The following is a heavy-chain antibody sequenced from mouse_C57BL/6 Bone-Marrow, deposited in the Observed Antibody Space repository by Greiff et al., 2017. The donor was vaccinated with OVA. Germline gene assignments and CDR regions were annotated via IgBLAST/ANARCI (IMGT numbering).Heavy chain of an antibody. J-gene: IGHJ2*01. CDR3: ARKGAAVVDY. CDR2: IYPSDSET. D-gene: IGHD1-1*01. Sequence: QVQLQQPGAELVRPGSSVKLSCKASGYTFTSYWMDWVKQRPGQGLEWIGNIYPSDSETHYNQKFKDKATLTVDKSSSTAYMQLSSLTSEDSAVYFCARKGAAVVDYWGQGTTLTVSS. CDR1: GYTFTSYW. V-gene: IGHV1-61*01.